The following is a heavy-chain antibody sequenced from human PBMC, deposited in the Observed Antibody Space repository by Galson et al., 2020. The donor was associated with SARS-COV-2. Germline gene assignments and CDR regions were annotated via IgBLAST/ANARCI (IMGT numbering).Heavy chain of an antibody. V-gene: IGHV3-66*01. D-gene: IGHD3-10*01. J-gene: IGHJ4*02. CDR1: GFTVSSNY. CDR2: IYSGGST. CDR3: ARDLVVRGATY. Sequence: GESLKIYCAASGFTVSSNYMSWVRQAPGKGLEWVSVIYSGGSTYYADSVKGRFTISRDNSKNTLYLQMNSLRAEDTAVYYCARDLVVRGATYWGQGTLVTVSS.